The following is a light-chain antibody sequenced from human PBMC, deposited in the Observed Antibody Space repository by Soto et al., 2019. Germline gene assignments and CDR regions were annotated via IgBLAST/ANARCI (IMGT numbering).Light chain of an antibody. V-gene: IGKV1-5*01. J-gene: IGKJ4*01. CDR2: DAS. Sequence: DIQMTQSPSTLSASFGDRVTITWRASQSISSWLAWYQQKPGKAPKLLVYDASSLESGVPSRFSGSGSGTEFTLTISSLQPDDFAVYYCQQYNIWPPLTFGGGTKVDIK. CDR1: QSISSW. CDR3: QQYNIWPPLT.